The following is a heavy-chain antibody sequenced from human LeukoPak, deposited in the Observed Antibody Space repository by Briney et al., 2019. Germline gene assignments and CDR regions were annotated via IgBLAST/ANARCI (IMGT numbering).Heavy chain of an antibody. CDR3: ARRAGTTSGGYYYYMDV. Sequence: GGSLRLSCAASGFTFSSYGMHWVRQAPGKGLEWVAVIWYGGSNKYYADSVKGRFTISRDNSKNTLYLQMNSLRAEDTAVYYCARRAGTTSGGYYYYMDVWGKGTTVTVSS. CDR1: GFTFSSYG. V-gene: IGHV3-33*08. D-gene: IGHD1-7*01. J-gene: IGHJ6*03. CDR2: IWYGGSNK.